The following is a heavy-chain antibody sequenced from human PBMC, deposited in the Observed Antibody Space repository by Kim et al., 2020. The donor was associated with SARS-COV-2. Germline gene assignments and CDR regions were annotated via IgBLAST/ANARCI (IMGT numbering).Heavy chain of an antibody. V-gene: IGHV4-59*08. CDR3: AKAVAGPYWYFDL. CDR2: IYYSGST. J-gene: IGHJ2*01. Sequence: SETLSLTCTVSGGSISSYYWRWIRQPPGKGLERIGYIYYSGSTNYNPSLKSRVTISVETSKNQFSLKLSSVTAADTAVYYCAKAVAGPYWYFDLWGRGALVTVSS. D-gene: IGHD6-19*01. CDR1: GGSISSYY.